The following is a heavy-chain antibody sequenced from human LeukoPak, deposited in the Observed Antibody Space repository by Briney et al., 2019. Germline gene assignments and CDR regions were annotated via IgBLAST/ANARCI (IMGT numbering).Heavy chain of an antibody. CDR3: ARGPYYYNSSGYHYYFDY. J-gene: IGHJ4*02. CDR1: GFTFSSYW. CDR2: INSDGSST. V-gene: IGHV3-74*01. D-gene: IGHD3-22*01. Sequence: GGSLRLSCAASGFTFSSYWMHWVRQAPGKGLVWVSRINSDGSSTSYADSVKGRFTISRDNAKNTLYLQMNSLRAEDTAVYYRARGPYYYNSSGYHYYFDYWGQGTLVTVSS.